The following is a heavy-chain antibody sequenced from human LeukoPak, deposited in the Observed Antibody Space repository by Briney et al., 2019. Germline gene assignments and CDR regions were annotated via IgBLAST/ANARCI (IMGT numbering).Heavy chain of an antibody. D-gene: IGHD3-3*01. Sequence: ASVKVSCKASGYTFTSYDINWVRQATGQGLEWMGWMNPNSGNTGYAQKFQGRVTMTRITSISTAYMELSSLRSEDTAVYYCARGPAPYYDFWSGPTGYYYYMDVWGKGTTVTVSS. J-gene: IGHJ6*03. V-gene: IGHV1-8*01. CDR3: ARGPAPYYDFWSGPTGYYYYMDV. CDR1: GYTFTSYD. CDR2: MNPNSGNT.